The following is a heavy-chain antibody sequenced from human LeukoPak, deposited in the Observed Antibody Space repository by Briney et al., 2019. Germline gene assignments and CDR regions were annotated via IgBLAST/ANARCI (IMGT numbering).Heavy chain of an antibody. J-gene: IGHJ4*02. Sequence: GGSLRLSCAASGFTVSTNYMTWVRQAPGKGLEWVSVIYSGGKTNYADSVKGRFTISRDNSKNTLYLQMNSLRAEDTAVYYCARGVANYYDSSGYQNWGQGTLVTVSS. D-gene: IGHD3-22*01. CDR2: IYSGGKT. CDR1: GFTVSTNY. V-gene: IGHV3-53*01. CDR3: ARGVANYYDSSGYQN.